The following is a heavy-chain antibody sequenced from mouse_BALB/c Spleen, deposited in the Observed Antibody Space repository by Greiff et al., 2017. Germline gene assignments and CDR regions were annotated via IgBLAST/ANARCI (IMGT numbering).Heavy chain of an antibody. V-gene: IGHV3-2*02. CDR2: ISYSGST. Sequence: EVKLEESGPGLVKPSQSLSLTCTVTGYSITSDYAWNWIRQFPGNKLEWMGYISYSGSTSYNPSLKSRISITRDTSKNQFFLQLNSVTTEDTATYYCARGRANWDEDFDYWGQGTTLTVSS. J-gene: IGHJ2*01. CDR1: GYSITSDYA. CDR3: ARGRANWDEDFDY. D-gene: IGHD4-1*01.